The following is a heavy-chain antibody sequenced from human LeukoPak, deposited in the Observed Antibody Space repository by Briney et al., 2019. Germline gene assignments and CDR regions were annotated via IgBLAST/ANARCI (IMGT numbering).Heavy chain of an antibody. V-gene: IGHV4-31*03. D-gene: IGHD5-18*01. CDR3: ARDLFQSEPYSYGFRYYGMDV. CDR2: IYYSGST. J-gene: IGHJ6*02. CDR1: GGSISSGGYY. Sequence: KTSETLSLTCTVSGGSISSGGYYWSWIRQHPGKGLEWIGYIYYSGSTYYNPSLKSRVTISVDTSKNQFSLKLSSVTAADTAVYYCARDLFQSEPYSYGFRYYGMDVWGQGTTVTVSS.